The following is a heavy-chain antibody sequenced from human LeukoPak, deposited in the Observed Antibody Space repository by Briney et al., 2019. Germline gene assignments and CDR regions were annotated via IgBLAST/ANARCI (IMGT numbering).Heavy chain of an antibody. CDR2: IIPIFGTA. CDR3: ARALGYTSGFPFDA. D-gene: IGHD5-18*01. CDR1: GGTFSSYA. V-gene: IGHV1-69*01. J-gene: IGHJ4*02. Sequence: SVKVSCKASGGTFSSYAISWVRQAPGQGLEWMGGIIPIFGTANYAQKFQGRVTITADESTSTAYMELSSLRSEDTAVYYCARALGYTSGFPFDAWGQGALVTVSS.